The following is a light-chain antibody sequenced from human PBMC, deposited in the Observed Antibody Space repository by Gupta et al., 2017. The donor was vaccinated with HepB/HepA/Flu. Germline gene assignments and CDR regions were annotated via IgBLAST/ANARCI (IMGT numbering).Light chain of an antibody. V-gene: IGKV4-1*01. CDR3: QQDDSTPCS. Sequence: DIVMTQSPDSLAVSLGEKATINCKSSQSVLYSSNNENYLAWYQQKPGQPPKLLIYWASTRESGVPDRFSGSGSGTDFTLTISSLQAEDVAVYYCQQDDSTPCSFGQGTXLEIK. CDR2: WAS. CDR1: QSVLYSSNNENY. J-gene: IGKJ2*04.